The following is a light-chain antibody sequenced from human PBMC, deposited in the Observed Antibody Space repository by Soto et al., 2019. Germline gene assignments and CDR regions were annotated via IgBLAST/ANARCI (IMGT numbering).Light chain of an antibody. CDR1: GNNY. CDR3: GTWDNSLSAV. J-gene: IGLJ2*01. Sequence: QSVLTQPPSVSAAPGQKVTISCSGIGNNYVSWYQQVPGRAPTLLIYDNNKRPSGSPDRFSGSKSGTSATLGITGLQTGDEADYYCGTWDNSLSAVFGGGTKLTVL. V-gene: IGLV1-51*01. CDR2: DNN.